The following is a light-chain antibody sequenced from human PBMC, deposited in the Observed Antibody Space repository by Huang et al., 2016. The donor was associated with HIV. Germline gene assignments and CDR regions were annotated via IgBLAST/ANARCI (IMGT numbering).Light chain of an antibody. Sequence: EIVLTQSPATLSLSPRERATLSCGASQSVNSNYLAWYQQRPGLAPRLLMYDVSDRATGIPDRFNGSGSGTDFTLTISRLEPEDFAVYYCQQYGSSPYTFGQGTKLEIK. J-gene: IGKJ2*01. CDR2: DVS. V-gene: IGKV3D-20*01. CDR1: QSVNSNY. CDR3: QQYGSSPYT.